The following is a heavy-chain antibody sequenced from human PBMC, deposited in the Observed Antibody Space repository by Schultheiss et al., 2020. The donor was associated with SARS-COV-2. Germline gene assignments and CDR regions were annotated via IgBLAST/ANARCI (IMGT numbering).Heavy chain of an antibody. CDR2: ISSSSSTI. Sequence: GGSLRLSCAASGFTFSSYSMNWVRQAPGKGLEWVSYISSSSSTIYYADSVRGRFTISRDSAKNSLYLQMNSLRDEDTAVYYCARHVVATPPAPPSPYYGMDVWGQGTTVTVSS. CDR3: ARHVVATPPAPPSPYYGMDV. V-gene: IGHV3-48*02. D-gene: IGHD5-12*01. CDR1: GFTFSSYS. J-gene: IGHJ6*02.